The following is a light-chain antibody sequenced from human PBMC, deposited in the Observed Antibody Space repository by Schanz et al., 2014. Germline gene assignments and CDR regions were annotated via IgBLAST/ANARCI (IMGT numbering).Light chain of an antibody. CDR1: SSDVGGYNF. CDR3: AAWDDSLNGRNWV. V-gene: IGLV2-8*01. Sequence: QSVLTQPPSASGSPGQSVTISCTGTSSDVGGYNFVSWYQQHPGKAPKLIIYEVSKRPSGVPDRFSGSKSGNTASLTVSGLQAEDEADYYCAAWDDSLNGRNWVFGGGTKLTVL. J-gene: IGLJ3*02. CDR2: EVS.